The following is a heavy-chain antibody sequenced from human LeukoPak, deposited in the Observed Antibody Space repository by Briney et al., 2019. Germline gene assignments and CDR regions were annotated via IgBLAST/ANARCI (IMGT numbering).Heavy chain of an antibody. J-gene: IGHJ3*02. CDR2: MSTSGSS. Sequence: SETLSLTCTVSGDSISSGSYYWSWIRQPAGKGLEWIGRMSTSGSSDYNPSLKSRVTISVDTSKNQFSLKLSSVTAADTAVYYCARSGSLDAFDIWGQGTMVTVSS. CDR1: GDSISSGSYY. CDR3: ARSGSLDAFDI. D-gene: IGHD1-26*01. V-gene: IGHV4-61*02.